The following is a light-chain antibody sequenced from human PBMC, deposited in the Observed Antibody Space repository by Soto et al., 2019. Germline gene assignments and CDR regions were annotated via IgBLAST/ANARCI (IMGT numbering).Light chain of an antibody. CDR1: SSDVGGYNS. V-gene: IGLV2-14*01. CDR2: DVS. J-gene: IGLJ1*01. Sequence: ALTQPASVSGSPGQSITLLCTGTSSDVGGYNSVSWYQQHPGKAPKLMIHDVSNRPSGVSNRFSGSKSGNTASLTISGLQAEDEADYYCSSYTSSSSYVFGTGTKVTVL. CDR3: SSYTSSSSYV.